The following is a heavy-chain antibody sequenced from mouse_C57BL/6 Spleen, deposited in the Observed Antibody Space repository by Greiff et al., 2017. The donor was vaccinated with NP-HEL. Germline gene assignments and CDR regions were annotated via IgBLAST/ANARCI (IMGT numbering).Heavy chain of an antibody. CDR2: FYPGSGSI. V-gene: IGHV1-62-2*01. J-gene: IGHJ3*01. CDR1: GYTFTEYT. D-gene: IGHD2-2*01. CDR3: ARHEEDALFYGYGAWFAY. Sequence: QVQLQQSGAELVKPGASVKLSCKASGYTFTEYTIHWVKQRSGQGLEWIGWFYPGSGSIKYNEKFKDKATLTADKSSSTVYMELSRLTSEDSAVYFCARHEEDALFYGYGAWFAYWGQGTLVTVSA.